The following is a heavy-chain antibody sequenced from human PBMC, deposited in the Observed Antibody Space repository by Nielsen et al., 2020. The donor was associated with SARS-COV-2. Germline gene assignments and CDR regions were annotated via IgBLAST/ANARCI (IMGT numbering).Heavy chain of an antibody. D-gene: IGHD1-26*01. Sequence: ASVKVSCKASGYTFTSYYMHWVRQAPGQGLEWMGIINPSGGSTSYAQKFQGRVTMTRDTSTSTVYMELSSLRPEDTAVYYCARDFVPGWELLPISTYYYYGMDVWGQGTTVTVSS. CDR1: GYTFTSYY. V-gene: IGHV1-46*01. J-gene: IGHJ6*02. CDR2: INPSGGST. CDR3: ARDFVPGWELLPISTYYYYGMDV.